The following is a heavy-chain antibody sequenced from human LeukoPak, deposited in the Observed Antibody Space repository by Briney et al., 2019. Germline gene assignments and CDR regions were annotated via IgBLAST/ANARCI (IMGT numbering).Heavy chain of an antibody. V-gene: IGHV3-73*01. CDR3: TTRGNYYMDV. CDR2: IRSKANSYAT. D-gene: IGHD3-16*01. J-gene: IGHJ6*03. Sequence: PGGSLRLSCAASGFTFSGSAMHWVRQASGKGLEWVGRIRSKANSYATAYAASVKGRFTISRDDSKNTAYLQMNSLKTEDTAVYYCTTRGNYYMDVWGKGTTVTISS. CDR1: GFTFSGSA.